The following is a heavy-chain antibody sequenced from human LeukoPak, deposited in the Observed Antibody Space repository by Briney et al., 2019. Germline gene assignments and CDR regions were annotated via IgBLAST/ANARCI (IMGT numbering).Heavy chain of an antibody. CDR3: AKWDSSAWYDY. Sequence: PGGSLRLSCAASGFPFSSYAMSWVRQAPGKGLEWVSTINDNGGTTYYADSVKGRFTISRDNSRNTLYLQMNSLRAGDTAIYYCAKWDSSAWYDYWGQGTLVTVSS. CDR2: INDNGGTT. CDR1: GFPFSSYA. V-gene: IGHV3-23*01. J-gene: IGHJ4*02. D-gene: IGHD6-19*01.